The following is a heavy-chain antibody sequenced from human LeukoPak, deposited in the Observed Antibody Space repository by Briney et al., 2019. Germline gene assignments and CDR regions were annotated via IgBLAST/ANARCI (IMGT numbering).Heavy chain of an antibody. CDR3: ARVPIAVPRYFDY. CDR2: ISYDGSNK. D-gene: IGHD6-19*01. J-gene: IGHJ4*02. Sequence: GGSLRLSCAASGFTFSSYAMHWVRQAPGKGLEWVAVISYDGSNKYYADSVRGRFTISRDNSKNTLYLQMNSLRAEDTAVYYCARVPIAVPRYFDYWGQGTLVTVSS. CDR1: GFTFSSYA. V-gene: IGHV3-30-3*01.